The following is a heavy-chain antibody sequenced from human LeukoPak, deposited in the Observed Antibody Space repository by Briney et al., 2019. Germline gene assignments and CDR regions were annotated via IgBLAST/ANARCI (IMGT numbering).Heavy chain of an antibody. D-gene: IGHD6-13*01. CDR1: GFTFSSFG. CDR2: IRYDGSNK. V-gene: IGHV3-30*02. Sequence: GGSLRLSCAASGFTFSSFGMHWVRQAPGKGLEWISFIRYDGSNKYYTDSVKGRFTISRDNSQNTLYLQMNSLRTEDTALYFCAKDRTMAADGTYFDYWGQGTLVTVSS. J-gene: IGHJ4*02. CDR3: AKDRTMAADGTYFDY.